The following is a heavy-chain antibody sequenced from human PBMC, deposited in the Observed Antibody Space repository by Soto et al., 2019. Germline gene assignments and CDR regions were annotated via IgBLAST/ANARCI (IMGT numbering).Heavy chain of an antibody. J-gene: IGHJ4*02. Sequence: QVQLVQSGAEVKKPGSSVKVSCTASGGTFNFYSISWVRQAPGQGLEWVGRVIPMVGMSEYAQKFQVRVTITADKSTSTAYMNLRSLRSEDTAVYYCATNYGSGSAHFDYWGQGTLVTVSS. CDR3: ATNYGSGSAHFDY. CDR2: VIPMVGMS. V-gene: IGHV1-69*02. D-gene: IGHD3-10*01. CDR1: GGTFNFYS.